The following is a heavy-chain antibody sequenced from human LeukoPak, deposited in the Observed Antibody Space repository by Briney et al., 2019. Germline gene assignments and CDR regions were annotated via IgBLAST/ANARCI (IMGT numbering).Heavy chain of an antibody. CDR2: IIPILGIA. CDR1: GGTFSSYA. D-gene: IGHD3-22*01. Sequence: ASVKVSCKASGGTFSSYAISWVRQAPGQGLEWMGRIIPILGIANYAQKFQGRVTITADKSTSTAYMELRSLRSEDTAVYYCARETPGRITMIVVVSSENAFDIWGQGTMVTVSS. J-gene: IGHJ3*02. V-gene: IGHV1-69*04. CDR3: ARETPGRITMIVVVSSENAFDI.